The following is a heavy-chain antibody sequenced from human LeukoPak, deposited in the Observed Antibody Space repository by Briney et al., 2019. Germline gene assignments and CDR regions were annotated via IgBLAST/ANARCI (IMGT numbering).Heavy chain of an antibody. CDR1: GGSISSYY. CDR2: IYYSGST. CDR3: ARAANYDILTGPPGSGWFDP. J-gene: IGHJ5*02. D-gene: IGHD3-9*01. Sequence: SETLSLTCTVSGGSISSYYWSWIRQPPGKGLEWIGYIYYSGSTNYNPSLKSRVTISVDTSKNQFSLKLSSVTAADTAVYYCARAANYDILTGPPGSGWFDPWGQGTLVTVSS. V-gene: IGHV4-59*01.